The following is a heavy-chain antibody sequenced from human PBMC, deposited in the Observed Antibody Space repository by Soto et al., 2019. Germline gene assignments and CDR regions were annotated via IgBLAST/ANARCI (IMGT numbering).Heavy chain of an antibody. CDR3: ARSGAYCSSTSCYDFDY. CDR2: IYYSGST. V-gene: IGHV4-31*03. Sequence: SETLSLTCTVSGGSISSGGYYWSWIRQHPGKGLEWIGYIYYSGSTYYNPSLKSRVTISVDTSKNQFSLKLSSVTAADTAVYYCARSGAYCSSTSCYDFDYWGQGTLVTVSS. D-gene: IGHD2-2*01. CDR1: GGSISSGGYY. J-gene: IGHJ4*02.